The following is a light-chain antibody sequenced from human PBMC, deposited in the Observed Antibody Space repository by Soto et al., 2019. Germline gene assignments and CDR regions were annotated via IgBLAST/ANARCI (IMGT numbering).Light chain of an antibody. CDR2: GAS. V-gene: IGKV3-20*01. CDR3: QQYGGSPRT. Sequence: EIVLTQSPGTLSLSPGEGATLSCRASQSIGGNFLAWYQQRRGQAPRLLIHGASNRATGITDRFSGSGSGTDFTLTIPRLEPEDFAVYYCQQYGGSPRTFGQGNKVE. CDR1: QSIGGNF. J-gene: IGKJ1*01.